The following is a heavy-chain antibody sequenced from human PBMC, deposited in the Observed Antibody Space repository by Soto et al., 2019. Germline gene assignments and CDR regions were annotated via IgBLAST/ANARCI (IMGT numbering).Heavy chain of an antibody. D-gene: IGHD2-15*01. CDR3: AREGGRYCSGGSCQVDY. J-gene: IGHJ4*02. CDR1: GGSITSSSYY. CDR2: IYYSGNT. Sequence: QLQLQESGPGLVKPSETLSLTCTVSGGSITSSSYYWGWIRQPPGKGLEWIGSIYYSGNTYYTPSLKSRGTISVDTSKNQFSRKLSSVTAADTAVYYCAREGGRYCSGGSCQVDYWGQGTLVTVSS. V-gene: IGHV4-39*02.